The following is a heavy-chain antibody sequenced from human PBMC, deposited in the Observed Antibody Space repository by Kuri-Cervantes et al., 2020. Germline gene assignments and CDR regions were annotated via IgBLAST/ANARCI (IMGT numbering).Heavy chain of an antibody. CDR3: ARDSSKWELVADWFDP. CDR2: IKQDGSEK. Sequence: GESLKISCAASGFTFSSYAMSWVRQAPGKGLEWVANIKQDGSEKYYVDSVKGRFTISRDNAKNSLYLQMNSLRAEDTAVYYCARDSSKWELVADWFDPWGQGTLVTVSS. J-gene: IGHJ5*02. CDR1: GFTFSSYA. V-gene: IGHV3-7*01. D-gene: IGHD1-26*01.